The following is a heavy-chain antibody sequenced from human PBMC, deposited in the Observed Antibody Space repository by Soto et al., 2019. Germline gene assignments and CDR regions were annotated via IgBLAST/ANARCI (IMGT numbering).Heavy chain of an antibody. V-gene: IGHV1-3*05. CDR3: ARAPGGSSSFVDY. CDR1: GYTFTSYA. Sequence: QVQLVQSGAEEKKPGASVKVSCKASGYTFTSYAMPWVRQAPGQRLEWMGWINADNGNTKYSQKFQGRVTITRDTSASTADMELSSLRSEDTAVYYCARAPGGSSSFVDYGGQGALVTVSS. D-gene: IGHD6-6*01. CDR2: INADNGNT. J-gene: IGHJ4*02.